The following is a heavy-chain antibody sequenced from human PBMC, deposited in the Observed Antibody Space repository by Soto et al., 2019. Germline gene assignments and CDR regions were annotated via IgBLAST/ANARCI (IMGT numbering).Heavy chain of an antibody. Sequence: SETLSLTCTVSGGSIINYYWSWIRQPPGKGLEWIGYVYYTGSTKYNPSLESRVAISVDTSRNQFSLKLGSVSAADTALYYCVRHCSGGSCFSSFDYWGQGTLVTVSS. D-gene: IGHD2-15*01. V-gene: IGHV4-59*08. J-gene: IGHJ4*02. CDR2: VYYTGST. CDR1: GGSIINYY. CDR3: VRHCSGGSCFSSFDY.